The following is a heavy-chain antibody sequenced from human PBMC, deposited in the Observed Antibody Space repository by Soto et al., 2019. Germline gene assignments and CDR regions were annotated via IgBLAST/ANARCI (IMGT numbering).Heavy chain of an antibody. Sequence: QVQLVQSGAEVKKPGASVKVSCKASGYTFTSYDINWVRQATGQGLEWMGWMNPNSGNTGYAQKFQGRVTMTRNISISTAYMELSSLRSAETAVYYCARERTGTTSMDVWGQGTTVTVSS. D-gene: IGHD1-1*01. CDR3: ARERTGTTSMDV. V-gene: IGHV1-8*01. CDR1: GYTFTSYD. CDR2: MNPNSGNT. J-gene: IGHJ6*02.